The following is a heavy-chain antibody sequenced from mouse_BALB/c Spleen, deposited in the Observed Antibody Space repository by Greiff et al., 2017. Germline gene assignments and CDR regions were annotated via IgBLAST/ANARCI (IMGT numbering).Heavy chain of an antibody. Sequence: EVKLMESGGGLVQPGGSRKLSCAASGFTFSSFGMHWVRQAPEKGLEWVANISSGSSTIYYADTVKGRFTISRDNPKNTLFLQMTSLRSEDTAMYDCARRIWDSAMDYWGQGTSVTVSS. CDR3: ARRIWDSAMDY. CDR2: ISSGSSTI. V-gene: IGHV5-17*02. D-gene: IGHD3-3*01. CDR1: GFTFSSFG. J-gene: IGHJ4*01.